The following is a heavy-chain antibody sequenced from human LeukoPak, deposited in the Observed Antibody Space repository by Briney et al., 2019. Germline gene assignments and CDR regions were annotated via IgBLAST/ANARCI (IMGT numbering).Heavy chain of an antibody. Sequence: GGSLRLSCVASGFTFSSYWMTWVRQAPGKGLEWVANINKDGSANEDSVKGRFTISRDNAKNSLYLQMNSLRVEDTAVYYCARDPYDFSGGYAYGAFDMWGQGTMVTVSS. V-gene: IGHV3-7*01. CDR2: INKDGSA. CDR3: ARDPYDFSGGYAYGAFDM. CDR1: GFTFSSYW. J-gene: IGHJ3*02. D-gene: IGHD3-16*01.